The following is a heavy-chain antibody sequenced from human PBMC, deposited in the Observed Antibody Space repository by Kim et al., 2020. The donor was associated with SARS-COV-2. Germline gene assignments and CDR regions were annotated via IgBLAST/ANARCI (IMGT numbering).Heavy chain of an antibody. CDR2: ISGSGGST. CDR1: GFTFSSYA. V-gene: IGHV3-23*01. Sequence: GGSLRLSCAASGFTFSSYAMNWVRQAPGKGLEWVSAISGSGGSTYYADSVKGRFTISRDNSKNTLYLQMNSLRAEDTAVYYCAKGMGGGSPRGGVDYWGQGTLVTVSS. CDR3: AKGMGGGSPRGGVDY. J-gene: IGHJ4*02. D-gene: IGHD2-15*01.